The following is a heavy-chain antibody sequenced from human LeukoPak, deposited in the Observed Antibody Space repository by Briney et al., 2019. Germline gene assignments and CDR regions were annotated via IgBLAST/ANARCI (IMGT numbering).Heavy chain of an antibody. J-gene: IGHJ4*02. CDR3: ARAVVGATH. CDR1: GFTFSTYA. CDR2: ISTTGGIT. V-gene: IGHV3-23*01. Sequence: GGSLRLSCAASGFTFSTYAMSWVRQAPGKGLEWVSAISTTGGITYYTDSVKGRFTISRDNSKNTLYLQMNSLRADDTAVYYCARAVVGATHWGQGTLVTVSS. D-gene: IGHD1-26*01.